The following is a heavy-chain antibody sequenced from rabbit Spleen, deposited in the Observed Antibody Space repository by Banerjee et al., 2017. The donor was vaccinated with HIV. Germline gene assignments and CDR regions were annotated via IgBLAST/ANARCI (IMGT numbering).Heavy chain of an antibody. D-gene: IGHD8-1*01. CDR2: IYAGRSGTT. CDR3: ARDTGSSFSSYGMDL. V-gene: IGHV1S40*01. Sequence: QSLEESGGVLVKPGASLTLTCTASGIDFSNYYYMCWVRQAPGKGLEWIACIYAGRSGTTYFATWAKGRFTISKTSSTTVTLQMTSLTVADTATYFCARDTGSSFSSYGMDLWGPGTLVTVS. CDR1: GIDFSNYYY. J-gene: IGHJ6*01.